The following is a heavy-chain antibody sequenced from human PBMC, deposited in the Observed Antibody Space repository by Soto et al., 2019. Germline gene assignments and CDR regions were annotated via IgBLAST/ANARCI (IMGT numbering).Heavy chain of an antibody. J-gene: IGHJ4*02. V-gene: IGHV1-3*01. CDR2: INAGNGNT. CDR1: GYTFTSYA. Sequence: ASVKVSCKASGYTFTSYAMHWVRQAPGQRLEWMGWINAGNGNTKYSQEFQGRVTITRDTSASTAYMELSSLRSEGTAVYYCARDQGAAVAGYYYFDYWGQGTLVTVSS. D-gene: IGHD6-19*01. CDR3: ARDQGAAVAGYYYFDY.